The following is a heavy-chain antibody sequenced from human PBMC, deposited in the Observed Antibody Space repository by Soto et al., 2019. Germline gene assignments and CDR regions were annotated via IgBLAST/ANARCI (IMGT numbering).Heavy chain of an antibody. CDR2: IIPILGIA. J-gene: IGHJ2*01. Sequence: QVQLVQSGAEVQKPGSSVKVSCKASGGTFSSYTISWVRQAPGQGLEWMGRIIPILGIANYAQKFQGRVTITADKSTSTAYMELSSLRSEDTAVYYCARDHGYSYGLMDWYFDLWGRGTLVTVSS. CDR3: ARDHGYSYGLMDWYFDL. V-gene: IGHV1-69*08. D-gene: IGHD5-18*01. CDR1: GGTFSSYT.